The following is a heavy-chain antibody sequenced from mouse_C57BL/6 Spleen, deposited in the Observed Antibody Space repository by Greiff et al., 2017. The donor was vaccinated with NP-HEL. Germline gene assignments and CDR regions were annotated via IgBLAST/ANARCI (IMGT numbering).Heavy chain of an antibody. V-gene: IGHV1-15*01. Sequence: LQESGAELVRPGASVTLSCKASGYTFTDYEMHWVKQTPVHGLEWIGAIDPETGGTAYNQKFKGKAILTADKSSSTAYMELRSLTSEDSAVYYCTRRWFAYWGQGTLVTVSA. CDR1: GYTFTDYE. J-gene: IGHJ3*01. CDR2: IDPETGGT. CDR3: TRRWFAY.